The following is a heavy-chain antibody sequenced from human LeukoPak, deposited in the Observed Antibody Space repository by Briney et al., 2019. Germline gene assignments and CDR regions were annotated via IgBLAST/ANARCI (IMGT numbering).Heavy chain of an antibody. Sequence: GASVNVSCKASVYTFTGYYMHWVRQAPGQGLEWMGWINPNSGGTHYAQKFQGSVTMTRDTSISTAYMELNRLRSDDTAVYYCARTYPLYYDILTGYWAEYYFDYWGQGTLVTVSS. CDR2: INPNSGGT. V-gene: IGHV1-2*04. CDR3: ARTYPLYYDILTGYWAEYYFDY. D-gene: IGHD3-9*01. CDR1: VYTFTGYY. J-gene: IGHJ4*02.